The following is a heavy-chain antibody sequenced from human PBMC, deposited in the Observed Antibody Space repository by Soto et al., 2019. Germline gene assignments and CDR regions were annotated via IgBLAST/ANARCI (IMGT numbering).Heavy chain of an antibody. V-gene: IGHV3-30-3*01. J-gene: IGHJ4*02. CDR3: ASYQL. D-gene: IGHD2-2*01. CDR2: ISYDGSNK. Sequence: GWSLRLSCAASVFTFSSYAMHWVRQAPGKGLEWVAVISYDGSNKYYADSVKGRFTISRDNSKNTLYLQMNSLRAEDTAVYYCASYQLWGQGTLVTVSS. CDR1: VFTFSSYA.